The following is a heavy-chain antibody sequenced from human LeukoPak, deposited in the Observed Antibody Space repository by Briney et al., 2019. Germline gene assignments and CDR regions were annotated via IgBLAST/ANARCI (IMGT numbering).Heavy chain of an antibody. Sequence: KPSETLSLTCAVYGGSFSGYYWSWIRQPPGKGLEWIGEINHSGSTNYNPSLKSRVTISVDTSKNQFSLKLSSVTAADTAVYYCARGGFLSEPVTYYYYYYMDVWGKGTTVTVSS. D-gene: IGHD1-14*01. CDR3: ARGGFLSEPVTYYYYYYMDV. J-gene: IGHJ6*03. CDR1: GGSFSGYY. CDR2: INHSGST. V-gene: IGHV4-34*01.